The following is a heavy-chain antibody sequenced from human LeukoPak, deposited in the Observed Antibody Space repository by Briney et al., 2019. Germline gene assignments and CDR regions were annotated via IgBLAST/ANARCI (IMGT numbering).Heavy chain of an antibody. CDR1: GDSISSYY. D-gene: IGHD3-3*01. Sequence: SETLSLTCTVSGDSISSYYWSWIRQPPGKGLEWIGRIYTSGSTNYNPSLKSRVTMSVDTSKNQFSLKLSSVTAADTAVYYCASSHAIFGVVTHDAFDIWGQGTMVTVSS. J-gene: IGHJ3*02. V-gene: IGHV4-4*07. CDR2: IYTSGST. CDR3: ASSHAIFGVVTHDAFDI.